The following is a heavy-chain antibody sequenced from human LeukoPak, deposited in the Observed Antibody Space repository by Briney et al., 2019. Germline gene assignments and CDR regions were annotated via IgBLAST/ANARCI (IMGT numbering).Heavy chain of an antibody. D-gene: IGHD2-15*01. CDR1: GGSISSGSYY. CDR3: ARDYCSGGSCYSAGFDY. Sequence: PSETLSLTCTVSGGSISSGSYYWGWIRQPPGKGLEWIGSIYYSGSTYYNPSLKSRVTISVDTSKNQFSLKLSPVTAADTAVYYCARDYCSGGSCYSAGFDYWGQGTLVTVSS. J-gene: IGHJ4*02. CDR2: IYYSGST. V-gene: IGHV4-39*07.